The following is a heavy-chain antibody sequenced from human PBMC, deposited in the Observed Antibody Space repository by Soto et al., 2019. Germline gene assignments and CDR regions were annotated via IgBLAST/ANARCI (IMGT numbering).Heavy chain of an antibody. V-gene: IGHV1-58*01. D-gene: IGHD5-18*01. J-gene: IGHJ4*02. CDR3: AAWESRGYSYGYFDY. CDR1: GFTFTSSA. CDR2: IVVGSGNT. Sequence: ASVKVSCKASGFTFTSSAVQWVRQARGQRLEWIGWIVVGSGNTNYAQKFQERVTITRDMSTSTAYMELSSLRSEDTAVYYCAAWESRGYSYGYFDYWGQGTLVTVS.